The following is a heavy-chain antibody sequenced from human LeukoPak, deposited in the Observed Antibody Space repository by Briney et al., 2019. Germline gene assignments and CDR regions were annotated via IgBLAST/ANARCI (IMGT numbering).Heavy chain of an antibody. J-gene: IGHJ4*02. CDR3: AKGYVWGSYRYPNFDY. D-gene: IGHD3-16*02. CDR1: GGTFSSYA. V-gene: IGHV1-69*04. CDR2: IIPIFGIA. Sequence: SVKVSCKASGGTFSSYAISWVRQAPGQGLEWMGRIIPIFGIANYAQKFQGRVTITADKSTSTAYMELSSLRAEDTAVYYCAKGYVWGSYRYPNFDYWGQGTLVTVSS.